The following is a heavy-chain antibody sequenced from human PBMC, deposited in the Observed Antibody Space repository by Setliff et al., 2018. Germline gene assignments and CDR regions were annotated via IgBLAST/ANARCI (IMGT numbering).Heavy chain of an antibody. Sequence: GASVKVSCKASGGTFSSYAISWVRQAPGQGLEWMGGIIPIFGTANYAQKFQGRVTITTDESTSTAYMELSSLRSEDTAVYYCARDEAYGMGVWGQGTTVTVSS. V-gene: IGHV1-69*05. CDR3: ARDEAYGMGV. CDR2: IIPIFGTA. J-gene: IGHJ6*02. CDR1: GGTFSSYA.